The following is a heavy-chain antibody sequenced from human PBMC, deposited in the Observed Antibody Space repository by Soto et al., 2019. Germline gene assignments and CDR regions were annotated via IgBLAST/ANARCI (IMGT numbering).Heavy chain of an antibody. D-gene: IGHD1-26*01. J-gene: IGHJ4*02. Sequence: QITLKESGPTLVKPTQTLTLTCTFSGFSLTTDRVGVGWIRQPPGEALEWLAVIYWDDSKTYRPSLESRLTITKDTPKNQVALTMTNMDSLDPATYYCAHAYGGRSLYWGQGTLVTVSS. CDR2: IYWDDSK. V-gene: IGHV2-5*02. CDR3: AHAYGGRSLY. CDR1: GFSLTTDRVG.